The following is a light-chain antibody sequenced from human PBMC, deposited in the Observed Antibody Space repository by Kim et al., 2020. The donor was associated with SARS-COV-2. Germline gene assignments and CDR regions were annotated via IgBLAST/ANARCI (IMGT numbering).Light chain of an antibody. CDR3: HSYDSSLSAIV. CDR1: NSNLGAGYD. V-gene: IGLV1-40*01. Sequence: QSVLTQPPSVSGAPGQRITISCTGNNSNLGAGYDVHWYQHLPEKAPTLLIYRDNIRRSAVPDRFSGSKSGTSASLAITGLQAEDEADYYCHSYDSSLSAIVFGGGTQLTVL. CDR2: RDN. J-gene: IGLJ2*01.